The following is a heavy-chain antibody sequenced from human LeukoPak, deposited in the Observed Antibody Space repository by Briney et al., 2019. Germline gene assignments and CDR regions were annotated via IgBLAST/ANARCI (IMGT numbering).Heavy chain of an antibody. CDR3: ARADQFLWLGDARRPYYYGLDV. CDR1: GYSFPGYW. J-gene: IGHJ6*02. CDR2: IYPGDSDT. V-gene: IGHV5-51*01. Sequence: GESLKISCKGSGYSFPGYWIGWLGQIPGKGLEWLGIIYPGDSDTRYTPSLQGQVTTSAAKSTRTAYLQWSSLKTSDTAMYYCARADQFLWLGDARRPYYYGLDVWGQGTSVTVSS. D-gene: IGHD3-10*01.